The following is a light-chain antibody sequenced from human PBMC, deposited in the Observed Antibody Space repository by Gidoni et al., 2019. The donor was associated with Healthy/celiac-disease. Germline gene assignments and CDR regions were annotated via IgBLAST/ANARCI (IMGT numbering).Light chain of an antibody. CDR1: QSVSSN. CDR2: GAS. CDR3: QQYNILPRA. J-gene: IGKJ4*01. V-gene: IGKV3-15*01. Sequence: EIVMTQSPATFSVSPGQRATLSCRASQSVSSNLAWYQQKPGQAPRLLIYGASTMATGIPARFSGSGSGTEFTLTFSSLQSEDFAVYYCQQYNILPRAFGGXTKVEIK.